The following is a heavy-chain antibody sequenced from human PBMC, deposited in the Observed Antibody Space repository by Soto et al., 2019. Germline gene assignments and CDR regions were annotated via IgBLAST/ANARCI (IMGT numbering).Heavy chain of an antibody. CDR1: AYSISRSNW. D-gene: IGHD5-18*01. V-gene: IGHV4-28*01. CDR2: SYYSGST. CDR3: ASNSYGYTFYDD. Sequence: SETLSVTWTVSAYSISRSNWCGCSRPPPGQGRGWIGYSYYSGSTYYNPSLKSRVTISVDTSKNQFSLKLSSVTAADTAVYYCASNSYGYTFYDDWGQGTLVTVS. J-gene: IGHJ4*02.